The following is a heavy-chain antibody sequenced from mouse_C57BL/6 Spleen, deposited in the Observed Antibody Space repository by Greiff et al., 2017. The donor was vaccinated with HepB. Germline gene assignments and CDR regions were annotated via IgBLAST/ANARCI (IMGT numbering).Heavy chain of an antibody. CDR2: IYPGDGDT. J-gene: IGHJ2*01. Sequence: LVESGPELVKPGATVKISCKASGYAFSSSWMNWVKQRPGKGLEWIGRIYPGDGDTNDNGKFKGKATLTADKYSSTAYMQLSSLTSEDSAVYFGARSELRRESYYCDYWGQGTTLTVAS. CDR1: GYAFSSSW. V-gene: IGHV1-82*01. D-gene: IGHD2-12*01. CDR3: ARSELRRESYYCDY.